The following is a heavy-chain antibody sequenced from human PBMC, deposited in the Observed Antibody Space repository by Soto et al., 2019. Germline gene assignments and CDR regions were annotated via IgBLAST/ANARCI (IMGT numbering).Heavy chain of an antibody. Sequence: QVPLVQSGAEVKKPGASVKVSCKASGYTFTSYAMHWVRQAPGQRLEWMGWINAGNGNTKYSQKFQGRVTITRDTSASTAYMELSSLRSEDTAVYYCARDPSGIAARGNWYFDLWCRGTLVTVSS. CDR3: ARDPSGIAARGNWYFDL. CDR2: INAGNGNT. V-gene: IGHV1-3*01. J-gene: IGHJ2*01. CDR1: GYTFTSYA. D-gene: IGHD6-6*01.